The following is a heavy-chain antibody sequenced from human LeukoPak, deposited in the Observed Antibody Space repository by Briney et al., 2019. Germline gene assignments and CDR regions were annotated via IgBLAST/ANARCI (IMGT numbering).Heavy chain of an antibody. D-gene: IGHD6-6*01. CDR1: GGSISSYY. CDR2: IYYFGST. Sequence: SETLSLTCTVSGGSISSYYWSWIRQPPGKGLEWIGNIYYFGSTYYNPSLKSRVTISVDTSKNQFSLKLSSVTATDTAVYYCAGEYSSSSYFDYWGQGTLVTVSS. V-gene: IGHV4-59*04. CDR3: AGEYSSSSYFDY. J-gene: IGHJ4*02.